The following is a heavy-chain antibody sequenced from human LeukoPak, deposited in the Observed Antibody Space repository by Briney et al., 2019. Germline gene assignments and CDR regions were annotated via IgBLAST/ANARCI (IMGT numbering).Heavy chain of an antibody. CDR1: GGSISSGGYY. Sequence: SQTLSLTCTVSGGSISSGGYYWSWIRQHPGKGLEWIGYIYYSGSTYYNPSLKSRVTISVDTSKNQFSLKLSSVTAADTAVYYCARAPGYGEIVVPRRWFDPWGQGTLVTVSS. V-gene: IGHV4-31*03. CDR3: ARAPGYGEIVVPRRWFDP. CDR2: IYYSGST. J-gene: IGHJ5*02. D-gene: IGHD3-22*01.